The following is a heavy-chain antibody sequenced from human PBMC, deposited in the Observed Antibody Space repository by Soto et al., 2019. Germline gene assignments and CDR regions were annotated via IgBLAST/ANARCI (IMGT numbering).Heavy chain of an antibody. Sequence: XSVKVSCKASGCTFTSYGISWVRQAPGQGLEWMGWIXAYNGXTNYAQKLQGXXTITADEXXSTDYMELSSLRSEDTAVYYCARDGYDSSVSVFWGQGTLVTVSS. CDR2: IXAYNGXT. D-gene: IGHD3-22*01. V-gene: IGHV1-18*01. CDR1: GCTFTSYG. J-gene: IGHJ4*02. CDR3: ARDGYDSSVSVF.